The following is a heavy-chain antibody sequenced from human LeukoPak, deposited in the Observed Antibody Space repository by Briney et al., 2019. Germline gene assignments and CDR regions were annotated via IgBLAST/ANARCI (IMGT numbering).Heavy chain of an antibody. D-gene: IGHD2-15*01. J-gene: IGHJ4*02. Sequence: GGSLRLSCAASGFTFSDHYMDWVRQAPGKGLEWVGRNRNKANSYTTEYAASVKGRFIISRDDSKNSLYLQMNSLKTEDTAVYYCVRGTCRGGSCYFDYWGQGTLVTVSS. CDR1: GFTFSDHY. CDR2: NRNKANSYTT. CDR3: VRGTCRGGSCYFDY. V-gene: IGHV3-72*01.